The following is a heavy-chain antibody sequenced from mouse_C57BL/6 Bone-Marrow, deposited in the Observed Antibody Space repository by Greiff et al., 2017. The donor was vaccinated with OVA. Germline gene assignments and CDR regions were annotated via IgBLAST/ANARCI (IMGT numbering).Heavy chain of an antibody. V-gene: IGHV5-4*03. CDR3: ARGPGEDYYAMDY. CDR1: GFTFSSYA. CDR2: ISDGGSYT. Sequence: EVKLMESGGGLVKPGGSLKLSCAASGFTFSSYAMSWVRQTPEKRLEWVATISDGGSYTYYPDNVKGRFTISRDNAKNNLYLQMSHLKSEDTAMYDCARGPGEDYYAMDYWGQGTSLTVSS. J-gene: IGHJ4*01. D-gene: IGHD2-13*01.